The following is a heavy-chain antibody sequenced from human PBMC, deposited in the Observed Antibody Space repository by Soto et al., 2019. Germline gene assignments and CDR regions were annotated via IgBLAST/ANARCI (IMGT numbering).Heavy chain of an antibody. J-gene: IGHJ4*02. CDR3: ARDLRFSSTNYFDF. V-gene: IGHV3-11*06. CDR2: IDGSSDYT. Sequence: SLRLSCTASGFLFTDYYMSWIRQPPGKGLEWLAYIDGSSDYTNSADSVKGRFTISRDNAKNSVFLQMNNLRADDTAVYYCARDLRFSSTNYFDFWGRGTLVTGSS. D-gene: IGHD2-8*01. CDR1: GFLFTDYY.